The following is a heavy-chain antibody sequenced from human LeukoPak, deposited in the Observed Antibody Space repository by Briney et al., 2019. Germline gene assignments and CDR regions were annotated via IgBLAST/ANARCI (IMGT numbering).Heavy chain of an antibody. CDR1: GGSINTYY. CDR2: IYYSGST. J-gene: IGHJ4*02. V-gene: IGHV4-59*01. D-gene: IGHD3-10*01. CDR3: ARSRVTMVRGSPNWNFDY. Sequence: SETLSLTCTVSGGSINTYYWSWIRQPPGKGLEWIGYIYYSGSTNYNPSLKSRVIILVDTSKNQFSLKLRSVTAADTVVYYCARSRVTMVRGSPNWNFDYWGQGILVTVSS.